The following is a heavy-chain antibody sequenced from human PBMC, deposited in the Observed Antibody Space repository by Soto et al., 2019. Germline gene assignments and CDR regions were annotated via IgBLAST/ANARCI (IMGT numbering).Heavy chain of an antibody. V-gene: IGHV3-23*01. Sequence: GGSLRLSCAASGFAFSSYAMSWVRQAPGKGLEWVSAISGSGGSTYYADSVKGRFTISRDNSKNTLYLQMNSLRAEDTAVYYCAKFSRYYYDSSDPYYFDYWGQGTLVTVSS. CDR2: ISGSGGST. J-gene: IGHJ4*02. D-gene: IGHD3-22*01. CDR3: AKFSRYYYDSSDPYYFDY. CDR1: GFAFSSYA.